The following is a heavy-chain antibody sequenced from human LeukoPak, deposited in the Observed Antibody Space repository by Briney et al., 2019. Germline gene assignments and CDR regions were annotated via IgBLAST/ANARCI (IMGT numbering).Heavy chain of an antibody. Sequence: GGSLRLSCAASGFTFSSYSMNWVRQIPGKGLEWVSSITASGSNTYNADSVKGRLTISRDNAKNSVNLQMNSLRVEDTAVYYCTKGAGGSYGAYYFDGWGQGTLVTVSS. V-gene: IGHV3-21*01. CDR3: TKGAGGSYGAYYFDG. CDR1: GFTFSSYS. J-gene: IGHJ4*02. D-gene: IGHD1-26*01. CDR2: ITASGSNT.